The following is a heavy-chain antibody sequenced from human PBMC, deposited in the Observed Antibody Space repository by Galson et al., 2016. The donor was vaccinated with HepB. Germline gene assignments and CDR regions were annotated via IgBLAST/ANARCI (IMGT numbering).Heavy chain of an antibody. J-gene: IGHJ4*02. CDR3: ARNDYGDYGVEY. V-gene: IGHV3-48*02. Sequence: SLRLSCAASGFTFSSYSMTWVRQAPGKGLEWLAYIGTSPETTHYADSVKGRFTISRDNAKNSLFLQMHSLRDEDTAVYFCARNDYGDYGVEYWGQGTPVTVSS. D-gene: IGHD4-17*01. CDR1: GFTFSSYS. CDR2: IGTSPETT.